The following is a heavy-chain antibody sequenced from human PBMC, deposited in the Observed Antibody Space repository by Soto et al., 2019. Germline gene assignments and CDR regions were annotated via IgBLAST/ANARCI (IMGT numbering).Heavy chain of an antibody. D-gene: IGHD2-2*01. CDR3: GPAFCIVP. CDR1: GGTFSSYA. Sequence: GASVKVSWKASGGTFSSYAISWVRQAPGQGLEWMGGIIPPFGTANYAQKFQGRVTITTDKSTSTAYTELSSLRSEDTAVNYCGPAFCIVPCGQRTLLTVSS. V-gene: IGHV1-69*05. J-gene: IGHJ5*02. CDR2: IIPPFGTA.